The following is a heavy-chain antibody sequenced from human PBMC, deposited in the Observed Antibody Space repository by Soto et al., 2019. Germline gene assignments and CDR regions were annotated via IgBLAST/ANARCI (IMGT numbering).Heavy chain of an antibody. Sequence: EVQLLESGGGLVQPGGSLGLSCAASGFTFSTYAMNWVRQAPGNGLEWVSAISGSGGSIHYADSVKGRFTISRDNSKNTLYLQMNSLSDEDTAVYHCVKGYWKGDVWGQGTTVTVSS. CDR2: ISGSGGSI. D-gene: IGHD1-1*01. CDR3: VKGYWKGDV. V-gene: IGHV3-23*01. CDR1: GFTFSTYA. J-gene: IGHJ6*02.